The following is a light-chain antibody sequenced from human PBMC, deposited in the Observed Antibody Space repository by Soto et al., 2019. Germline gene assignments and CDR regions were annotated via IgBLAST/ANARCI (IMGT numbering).Light chain of an antibody. CDR1: SSDVGGYNY. J-gene: IGLJ1*01. CDR2: EVS. CDR3: SSYTSSSTLV. Sequence: QSALTQPASVSGSPGQSITISCPGTSSDVGGYNYVSWYQQHPGKAPKLMIYEVSNRPSGVSNRFSGSKSGNTASLTISGLQAEDEADYYCSSYTSSSTLVFGTGTKVNVL. V-gene: IGLV2-14*01.